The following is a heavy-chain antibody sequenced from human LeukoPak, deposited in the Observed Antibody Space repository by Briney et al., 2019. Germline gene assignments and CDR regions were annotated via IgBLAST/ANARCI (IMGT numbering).Heavy chain of an antibody. D-gene: IGHD3-16*01. CDR1: GFTFSSYS. CDR2: IREDGNEK. CDR3: ARDYIGGWNDH. Sequence: GGSLRLSCAASGFTFSSYSMSWVRQTTGKGLECVAKIREDGNEKFYVDSVKGRFTISRDNAKNSVYLQMNSLRVGDTAVYFCARDYIGGWNDHWGQGTLVTVSS. V-gene: IGHV3-7*01. J-gene: IGHJ4*02.